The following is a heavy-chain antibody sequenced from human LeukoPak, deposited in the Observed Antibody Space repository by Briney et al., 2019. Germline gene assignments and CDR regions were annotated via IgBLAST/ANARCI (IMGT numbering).Heavy chain of an antibody. D-gene: IGHD3-10*01. V-gene: IGHV1-2*02. Sequence: GVSVKVSCNASGYTFTGYYMHWVRQAPGQGLEWMGWINPNSGGTNYAQKFQGRVTMTRDTSISTAYMELSRLRSDDTAVYYCARRISMVRGVAPNNGMDVWGQGTTVTVSS. CDR3: ARRISMVRGVAPNNGMDV. J-gene: IGHJ6*02. CDR1: GYTFTGYY. CDR2: INPNSGGT.